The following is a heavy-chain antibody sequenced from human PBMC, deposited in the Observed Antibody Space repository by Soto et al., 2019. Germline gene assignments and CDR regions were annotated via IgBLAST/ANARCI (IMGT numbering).Heavy chain of an antibody. J-gene: IGHJ3*02. D-gene: IGHD6-6*01. Sequence: QVPLVQSGAEVKKPGSSVKVSCKASGGTFSSYTISWVRQAPGQGLEWMGRIIPILGIANYAQKFQGRVTITADKSTSTAYMELSSLRSEDTAVYYCARDLHGIAALNDAFDIWGQGTMVTVSS. CDR2: IIPILGIA. CDR3: ARDLHGIAALNDAFDI. CDR1: GGTFSSYT. V-gene: IGHV1-69*08.